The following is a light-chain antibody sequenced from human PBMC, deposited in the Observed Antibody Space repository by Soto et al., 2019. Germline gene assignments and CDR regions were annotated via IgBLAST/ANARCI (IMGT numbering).Light chain of an antibody. Sequence: QSVLPQPPPASGTPGQRVTISCSGSSSNIGSNTVNWYQQLPGSAPKLLMYSTNQRPSGVPDRFSGSKSGTSASLAISGLQSEDEADYYCAAWDGSLNVVLFGGGTKVTVL. CDR2: STN. V-gene: IGLV1-44*01. CDR3: AAWDGSLNVVL. J-gene: IGLJ2*01. CDR1: SSNIGSNT.